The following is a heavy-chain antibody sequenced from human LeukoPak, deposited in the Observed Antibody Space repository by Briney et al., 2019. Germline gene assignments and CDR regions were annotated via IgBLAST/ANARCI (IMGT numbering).Heavy chain of an antibody. D-gene: IGHD3-22*01. CDR3: ARDPEGKYYYDSSGYSGDAFDI. CDR2: INPNSGGT. V-gene: IGHV1-2*02. CDR1: GYTFTGYY. Sequence: ASVKVSCKASGYTFTGYYMHWVRQAPGQGLEWMGWINPNSGGTNYAQKFQGRVTMTRDTSISTAYMELSRLRSEDTAVYYCARDPEGKYYYDSSGYSGDAFDIWGQGTMVTVSS. J-gene: IGHJ3*02.